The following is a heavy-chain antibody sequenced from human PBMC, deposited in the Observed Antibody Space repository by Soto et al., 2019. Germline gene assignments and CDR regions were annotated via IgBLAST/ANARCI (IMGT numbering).Heavy chain of an antibody. CDR2: IKSKTDGGTT. J-gene: IGHJ4*02. V-gene: IGHV3-15*07. CDR1: SVSNAW. CDR3: RRGVDY. Sequence: SVSNAWMTWVRPAPGKGLAWVGRIKSKTDGGTTDYAAPVKGRYTISRDDSKNTLYLQMNSLKTEDTAVYYCRRGVDYWGQGTLVTVSS.